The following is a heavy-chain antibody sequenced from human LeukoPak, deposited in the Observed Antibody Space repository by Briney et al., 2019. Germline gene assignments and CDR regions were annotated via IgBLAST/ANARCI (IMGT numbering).Heavy chain of an antibody. CDR1: GGSISSGSYS. J-gene: IGHJ6*03. V-gene: IGHV4-30-4*07. CDR2: FYYSGST. CDR3: ARVVDYYYMDV. D-gene: IGHD1-26*01. Sequence: SQTLSLTCAVPGGSISSGSYSWSWIRQPPGKGLEWIGYFYYSGSTYYNPSLKSRLTISVDTSKNQFSLKLSSVTAADTAVYYCARVVDYYYMDVWGKGTTVTVSS.